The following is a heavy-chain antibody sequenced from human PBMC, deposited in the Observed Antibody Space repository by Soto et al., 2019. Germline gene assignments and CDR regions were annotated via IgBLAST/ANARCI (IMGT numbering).Heavy chain of an antibody. J-gene: IGHJ6*02. CDR3: ARDPSHYGMDV. Sequence: ASVKVSSKSSGYTFTSYAMHWVRQAPGQRLEWMGWINAGNGNTKYSQKFQGRVTITRDTSASTAYMELSSLRSDDTAVYYCARDPSHYGMDVWGHGTTVTVSS. V-gene: IGHV1-3*01. CDR1: GYTFTSYA. CDR2: INAGNGNT. D-gene: IGHD6-6*01.